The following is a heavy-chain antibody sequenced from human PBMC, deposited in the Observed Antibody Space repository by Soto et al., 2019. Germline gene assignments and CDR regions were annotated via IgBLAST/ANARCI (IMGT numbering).Heavy chain of an antibody. Sequence: ASVKVSCKASGGTFSSYAISWVRQAPGQGLEWMGGIIPIFGTANYAQKFQGRVTITADESTSTAYMELSSLRSEDTAVYYCARSVEAAAPSDAFDIWGQGKMVTVSS. D-gene: IGHD6-25*01. V-gene: IGHV1-69*13. CDR3: ARSVEAAAPSDAFDI. J-gene: IGHJ3*02. CDR1: GGTFSSYA. CDR2: IIPIFGTA.